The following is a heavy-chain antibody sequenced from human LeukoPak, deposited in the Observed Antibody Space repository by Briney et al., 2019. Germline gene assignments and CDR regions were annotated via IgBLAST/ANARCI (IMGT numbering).Heavy chain of an antibody. CDR2: INWNGGST. V-gene: IGHV3-20*04. CDR1: GFTFDEYG. D-gene: IGHD5-18*01. CDR3: ARGVSRGYSYGGGY. J-gene: IGHJ4*02. Sequence: GGSPRLSCAASGFTFDEYGMSWVRQAPGKGLEWVSGINWNGGSTGYGDSVKGRFTISRDNAKNSPYLQMNSLRAEDTALYYCARGVSRGYSYGGGYWGQGTQVTVSS.